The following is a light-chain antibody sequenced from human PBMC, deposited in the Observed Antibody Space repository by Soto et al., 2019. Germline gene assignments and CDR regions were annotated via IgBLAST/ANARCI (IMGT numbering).Light chain of an antibody. J-gene: IGKJ2*01. CDR1: QSVSSRY. CDR3: QQYGSSPPYT. CDR2: EAS. V-gene: IGKV3-20*01. Sequence: EMVLTQSPGTLSLSPWERATLSCSASQSVSSRYLAWYQQKPGQAPSVLIYEASSRATGIPDRFSGSGSGTDFTLTISRLEPEDFAVYYCQQYGSSPPYTFGQGTKVDIK.